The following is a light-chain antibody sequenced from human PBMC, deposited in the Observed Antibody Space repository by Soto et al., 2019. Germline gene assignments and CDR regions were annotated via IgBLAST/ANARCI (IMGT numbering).Light chain of an antibody. CDR3: QQYDVLPLS. CDR1: QDISNY. J-gene: IGKJ3*01. V-gene: IGKV1-33*01. Sequence: DIQMTQSPSSLSASVGDRVTITCQASQDISNYLNWYQQKPGKAPRLLIYDASNLETGVPSRFSGSGSGTHFTFTINSLQTEDLATYYCQQYDVLPLSFGPGT. CDR2: DAS.